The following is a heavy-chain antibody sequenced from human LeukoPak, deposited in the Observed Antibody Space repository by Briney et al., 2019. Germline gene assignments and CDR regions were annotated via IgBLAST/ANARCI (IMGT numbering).Heavy chain of an antibody. Sequence: GGSLRLSCAASGFTFSSYAMSWVRQAPGKGLEWVSAISGSGGSTYYADSVKGRFTISRDNSKNTLYLQMNSLRAEDTAVYYCAKDEYYDILTGYNGLYYWGQGTLVTVSS. V-gene: IGHV3-23*01. CDR1: GFTFSSYA. CDR3: AKDEYYDILTGYNGLYY. J-gene: IGHJ4*02. CDR2: ISGSGGST. D-gene: IGHD3-9*01.